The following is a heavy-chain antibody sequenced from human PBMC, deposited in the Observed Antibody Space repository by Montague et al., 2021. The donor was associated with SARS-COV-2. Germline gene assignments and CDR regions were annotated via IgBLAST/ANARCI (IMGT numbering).Heavy chain of an antibody. CDR1: GFSLSTSGMC. J-gene: IGHJ6*02. V-gene: IGHV2-70*11. D-gene: IGHD3-9*01. CDR3: ARTYYDILTGRDYGMDV. Sequence: PALVKPTKTLTLTCTFSGFSLSTSGMCVSWIRQPPGKALEWLARIDWDDDKYYSTSLKTRLTISKDTSKNQVVLTMTSMDPVDTATYYCARTYYDILTGRDYGMDVWGQGTTVTVSS. CDR2: IDWDDDK.